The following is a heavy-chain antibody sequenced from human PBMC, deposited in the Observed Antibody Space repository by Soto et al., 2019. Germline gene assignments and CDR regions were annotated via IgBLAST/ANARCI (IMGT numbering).Heavy chain of an antibody. CDR1: GGSFSGYY. Sequence: ETLSLTCAVYGGSFSGYYWSWIRQPPGKGLEWIGEINHSGSTNYNPSLKSRVTISVDTSKNQFSLKLSSVTAADTAVYYCAREPMYYYGSGSYSVAPYYFDYWGQGTLVTVSS. CDR3: AREPMYYYGSGSYSVAPYYFDY. CDR2: INHSGST. J-gene: IGHJ4*02. D-gene: IGHD3-10*01. V-gene: IGHV4-34*01.